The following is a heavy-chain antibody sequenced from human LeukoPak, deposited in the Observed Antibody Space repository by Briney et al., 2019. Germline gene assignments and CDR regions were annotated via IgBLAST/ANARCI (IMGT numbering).Heavy chain of an antibody. V-gene: IGHV4-38-2*02. CDR3: ARLNDYSNTPFDY. Sequence: SETLSLTCTVSGYSISSGYYWVWIRQPPGKGLEWIGSIYHSGSTYYNPFLKSRVTISVDTSKNQFSLKLSSVTTADTAVYYCARLNDYSNTPFDYWGQGSLVTVSS. CDR2: IYHSGST. D-gene: IGHD1-1*01. CDR1: GYSISSGYY. J-gene: IGHJ4*02.